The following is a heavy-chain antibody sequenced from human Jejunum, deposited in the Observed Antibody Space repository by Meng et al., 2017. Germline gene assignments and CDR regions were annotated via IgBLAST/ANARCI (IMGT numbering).Heavy chain of an antibody. V-gene: IGHV3-21*01. D-gene: IGHD4-23*01. CDR3: TRATYGGNSVALVDY. CDR1: GFTFNTYT. CDR2: ISSGSDSI. Sequence: GGSLRLSCAASGFTFNTYTMNWVRQAPGKGLEWVSSISSGSDSIYYADSLKGRFTVSRDNAKNSLFLQMNSLRAEDTAMYYCTRATYGGNSVALVDYWGQGTVVTVSS. J-gene: IGHJ4*02.